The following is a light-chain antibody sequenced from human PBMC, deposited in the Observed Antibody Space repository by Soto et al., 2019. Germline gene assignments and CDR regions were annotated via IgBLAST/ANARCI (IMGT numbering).Light chain of an antibody. CDR2: GTS. J-gene: IGKJ1*01. CDR3: QQYGSSPRT. V-gene: IGKV3-20*01. CDR1: QTVTNNY. Sequence: EIVLTQSPGTLSLSPGERATLSCRASQTVTNNYLAWYQQKLGQAPRLLIYGTSRRATGIPDRFSGSGSGTDFILTISRLEPEDFAVYYCQQYGSSPRTFGQGAKVEIK.